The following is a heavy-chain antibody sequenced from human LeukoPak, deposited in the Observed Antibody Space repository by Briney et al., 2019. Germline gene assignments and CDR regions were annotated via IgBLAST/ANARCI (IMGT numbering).Heavy chain of an antibody. CDR2: ISYDGSNK. CDR3: AKEPGDSCP. J-gene: IGHJ5*02. V-gene: IGHV3-30*18. CDR1: GFTFSNYG. D-gene: IGHD3-22*01. Sequence: GGSLRLFCAASGFTFSNYGMHWVRQAPGKGLEWVAVISYDGSNKYYADSVKGRFTISRDNSKNTLYLQMNSLRGEDTAVYYCAKEPGDSCPWGQGTLVTVSS.